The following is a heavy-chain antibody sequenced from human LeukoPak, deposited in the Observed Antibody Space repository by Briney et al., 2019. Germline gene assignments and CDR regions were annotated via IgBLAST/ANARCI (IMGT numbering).Heavy chain of an antibody. V-gene: IGHV3-33*01. D-gene: IGHD3-10*01. CDR3: ARGITMVRGARLDY. CDR1: GFTFSSYG. J-gene: IGHJ4*02. CDR2: IWYDGSNK. Sequence: PGGSLRLSCAASGFTFSSYGMHWVRKAPGKGLEWVAVIWYDGSNKYYADSVKGRFTISRDNSKNTLYLQMNSLRAEDTAVYYCARGITMVRGARLDYWGQGTLVTVSS.